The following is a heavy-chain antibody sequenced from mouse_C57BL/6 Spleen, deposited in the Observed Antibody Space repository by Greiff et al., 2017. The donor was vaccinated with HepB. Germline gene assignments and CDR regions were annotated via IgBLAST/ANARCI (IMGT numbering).Heavy chain of an antibody. CDR2: IYPGDGDT. CDR3: ARRAANYAMDY. CDR1: GYAFSSSW. J-gene: IGHJ4*01. Sequence: QVQLQQSGPELVKPGASVKISCKASGYAFSSSWMNWVKQRPGKGLEWIGRIYPGDGDTNYNGKFKGKATLTADKSSSTAYMQLSSLTSEDSAVYCCARRAANYAMDYWGQGTSVTVSS. V-gene: IGHV1-82*01. D-gene: IGHD3-1*01.